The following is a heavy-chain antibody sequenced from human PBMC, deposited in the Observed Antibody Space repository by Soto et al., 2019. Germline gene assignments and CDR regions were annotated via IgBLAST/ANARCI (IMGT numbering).Heavy chain of an antibody. CDR1: GGSISSGDFY. CDR2: ISYSGTT. V-gene: IGHV4-30-4*01. J-gene: IGHJ4*02. D-gene: IGHD5-12*01. Sequence: SETLSLTCTVSGGSISSGDFYWSWVRQPPGKGLEWIGSISYSGTTYYNPSLKSRVTMSVDTSKNQFSLKLSSVTAADTAVYYCARLETITSLDYWGQGTLVTVS. CDR3: ARLETITSLDY.